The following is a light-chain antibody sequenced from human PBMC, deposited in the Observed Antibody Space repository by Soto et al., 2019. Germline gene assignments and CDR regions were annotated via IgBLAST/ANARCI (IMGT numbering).Light chain of an antibody. Sequence: DIQMTQSPSSLSASVGDRVTITCRASQGIRNFLAWYQQKPGKVPTLLIYAASTLHSGVPSRFSGSGSWTDFNLNISSLQPEDVATYYCQKYDDAPQTFGQGTKLEI. CDR3: QKYDDAPQT. J-gene: IGKJ2*01. CDR1: QGIRNF. V-gene: IGKV1-27*01. CDR2: AAS.